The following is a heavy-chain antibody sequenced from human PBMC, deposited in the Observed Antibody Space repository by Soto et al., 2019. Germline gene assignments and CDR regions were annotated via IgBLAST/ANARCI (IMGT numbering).Heavy chain of an antibody. D-gene: IGHD6-19*01. V-gene: IGHV1-69*12. CDR1: GGTFSSYA. Sequence: QVQLVQSGAEVKKPGSSVKVSCKASGGTFSSYAISWVRQAPGQGLEWMGGIIPIFGTANYAQKFQGRVTITADESTSTAYMELSSLRSEDTAVYYCARSFPGIAVAGVVPGDIWGQGTMVTVSS. CDR2: IIPIFGTA. J-gene: IGHJ3*02. CDR3: ARSFPGIAVAGVVPGDI.